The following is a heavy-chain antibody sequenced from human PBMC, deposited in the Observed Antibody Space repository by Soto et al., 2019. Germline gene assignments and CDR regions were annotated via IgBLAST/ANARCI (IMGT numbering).Heavy chain of an antibody. D-gene: IGHD2-2*01. CDR3: ARDPEENIVLVPAAPYNYYYAIDI. Sequence: GGSLRLSCAASGFTFSSYAMHWVRQAPGKGLEWVSVISYDGSNKYYADSMKGRFTISRDNSKNTLYLQMNSLRAEDSAVYYCARDPEENIVLVPAAPYNYYYAIDIWGQGTTVTVSS. V-gene: IGHV3-30-3*01. CDR2: ISYDGSNK. CDR1: GFTFSSYA. J-gene: IGHJ6*02.